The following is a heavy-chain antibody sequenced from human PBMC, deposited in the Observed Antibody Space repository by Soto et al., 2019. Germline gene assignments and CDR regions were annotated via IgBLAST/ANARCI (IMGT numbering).Heavy chain of an antibody. D-gene: IGHD2-15*01. J-gene: IGHJ4*02. CDR1: GFTFSSYS. Sequence: GGSLRLSCAASGFTFSSYSMNWVRQAPGKGLEWVSYISSSSSTIYYADSVKGRFTISRDNAKNSLYLQMNSLRAEDTAVYYCARDQKKPDCSGGSCYTDYWGQGTLVTVSS. CDR3: ARDQKKPDCSGGSCYTDY. CDR2: ISSSSSTI. V-gene: IGHV3-48*01.